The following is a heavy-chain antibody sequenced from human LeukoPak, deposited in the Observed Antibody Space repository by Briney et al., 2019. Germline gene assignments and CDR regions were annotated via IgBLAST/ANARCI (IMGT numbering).Heavy chain of an antibody. Sequence: ASVKVSCKASGYTFTDYYMHWVRQAPGQGLEWMGWINPNSGGTNYAQKFQGRVTMTRDTSISTAYMEVSRLRSDDTAVFYCAKDLSARAQIRNGWPIYYFDYWGQGTLVTVSS. CDR1: GYTFTDYY. V-gene: IGHV1-2*02. CDR2: INPNSGGT. J-gene: IGHJ4*02. CDR3: AKDLSARAQIRNGWPIYYFDY. D-gene: IGHD5-24*01.